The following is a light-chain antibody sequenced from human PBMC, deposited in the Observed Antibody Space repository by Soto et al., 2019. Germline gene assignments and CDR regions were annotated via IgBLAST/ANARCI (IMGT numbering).Light chain of an antibody. Sequence: EIVMTQSPATLSVSPGERATLSCRASQSVSSNLAWYQQKPGQAPRLLIYGASTRATGIPARFSGSGSGTEFTLTISSLQSEDFAFYCCQQYNTWPPWPFGQGTKVEIK. CDR3: QQYNTWPPWP. J-gene: IGKJ1*01. CDR1: QSVSSN. V-gene: IGKV3-15*01. CDR2: GAS.